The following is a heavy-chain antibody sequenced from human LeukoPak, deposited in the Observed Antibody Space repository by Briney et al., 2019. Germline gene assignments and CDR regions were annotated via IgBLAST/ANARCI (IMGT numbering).Heavy chain of an antibody. V-gene: IGHV3-23*01. D-gene: IGHD6-13*01. CDR2: ISGSGGST. CDR3: AKDPGYSSSWDYFDY. J-gene: IGHJ4*02. Sequence: GGSLRLSCAASGFAFSSYAMSWVRQAPGKGLEWVSAISGSGGSTYYADSVKGRFTISRDNSKNTLYLQMNSLRAEDTAVYYCAKDPGYSSSWDYFDYWGQGTLVTVSS. CDR1: GFAFSSYA.